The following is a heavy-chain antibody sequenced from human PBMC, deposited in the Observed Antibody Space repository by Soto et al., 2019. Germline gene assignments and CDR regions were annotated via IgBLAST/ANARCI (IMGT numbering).Heavy chain of an antibody. D-gene: IGHD6-19*01. V-gene: IGHV4-34*01. CDR1: GGSFSAYY. Sequence: QVQLQQWGAGLLKPSETLSLTCAVYGGSFSAYYWCWIRQPPGKGLEWIGESNHSGSSNYNTSLKSRVNISVDTSKNQFSLRLSSVTAADTAVYYCARGIAVAGHRFDYWGQGTLVTVSS. CDR2: SNHSGSS. J-gene: IGHJ4*02. CDR3: ARGIAVAGHRFDY.